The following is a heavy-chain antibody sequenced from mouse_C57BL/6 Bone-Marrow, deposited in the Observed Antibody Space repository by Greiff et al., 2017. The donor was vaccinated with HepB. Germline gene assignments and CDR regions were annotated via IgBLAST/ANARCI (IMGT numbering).Heavy chain of an antibody. CDR1: GYAFTNYL. D-gene: IGHD2-2*01. CDR3: AGSTMVTPYYFDY. J-gene: IGHJ2*01. CDR2: INPGSGGT. Sequence: QVQLQQSGAELVRPGTSVKVSCKASGYAFTNYLIEWVKQRPGQGLEWIGVINPGSGGTNYNEKFKGKATLTADKSSSTAYMQLSSLTSEDSAVYFCAGSTMVTPYYFDYWGQGTTLTVSS. V-gene: IGHV1-54*01.